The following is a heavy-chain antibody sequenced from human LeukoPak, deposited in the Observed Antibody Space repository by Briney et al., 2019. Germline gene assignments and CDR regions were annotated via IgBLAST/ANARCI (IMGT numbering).Heavy chain of an antibody. D-gene: IGHD3-10*01. CDR2: ISAYNGNT. Sequence: GASVKVSCKASGYTFTSYGISWVRQAPGQGLEWMGWISAYNGNTNYAQKLQGRVTMTTDTSTSTAYMELRSLRSDDTAVYYCAAGVKTHYYYYYGMDVWGQGTTVTVSS. V-gene: IGHV1-18*01. CDR3: AAGVKTHYYYYYGMDV. J-gene: IGHJ6*02. CDR1: GYTFTSYG.